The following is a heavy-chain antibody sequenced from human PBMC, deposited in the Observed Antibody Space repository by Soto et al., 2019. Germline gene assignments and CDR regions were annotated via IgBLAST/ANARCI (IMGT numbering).Heavy chain of an antibody. CDR1: GGSISSSY. D-gene: IGHD3-9*01. Sequence: PSETLSLTCTVSGGSISSSYWSWIRQPPGKGLEYIGYIYHSGSINYKPSLKSRVTISLDTSKNHFSLKLSSVTAADTAVYYCARCKFDILTGYYAFDIWGQGTMVT. J-gene: IGHJ3*02. CDR3: ARCKFDILTGYYAFDI. CDR2: IYHSGSI. V-gene: IGHV4-59*01.